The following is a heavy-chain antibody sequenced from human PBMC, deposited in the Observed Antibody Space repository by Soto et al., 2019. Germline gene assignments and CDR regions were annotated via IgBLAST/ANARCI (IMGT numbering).Heavy chain of an antibody. CDR1: GYTFTSSD. CDR2: MNPNSGNT. CDR3: ARGASP. J-gene: IGHJ5*02. Sequence: QVQLVQSGAEVKKPGASVKVSCKASGYTFTSSDSNWVRQATGQGLEWMGWMNPNSGNTGYAQKCQGRITLTRSTSINTAYLELSSLSSDDSAVYYCARGASPWGQGTRVTVSS. V-gene: IGHV1-8*01.